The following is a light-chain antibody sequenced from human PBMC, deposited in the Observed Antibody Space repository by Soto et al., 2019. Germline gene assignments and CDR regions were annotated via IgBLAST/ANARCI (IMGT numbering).Light chain of an antibody. CDR3: CSYAGSNTYV. J-gene: IGLJ1*01. V-gene: IGLV2-23*01. CDR2: EGS. CDR1: SSDVGSYSF. Sequence: QSVLTQPASVSGSPGQSITISCTGTSSDVGSYSFVTWYQQHPGKVPKLIIYEGSKRPPGVSNRFSGSKSGNTASLTISGLQGEDEADYYCCSYAGSNTYVFGSGTKVTV.